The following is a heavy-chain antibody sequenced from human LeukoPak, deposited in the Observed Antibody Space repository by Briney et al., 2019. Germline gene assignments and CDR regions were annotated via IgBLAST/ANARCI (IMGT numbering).Heavy chain of an antibody. CDR2: IYYSGNT. CDR3: ARQTGSGLFILP. CDR1: GGSISGYY. Sequence: SETLTLTCTVSGGSISGYYWGWIRQPPGKGLEWVGSIYYSGNTYYSASLKSQVSISIDTSKNQFSLKLTSVTASDPAVYFCARQTGSGLFILPGVQGSLVADCS. V-gene: IGHV4-39*01. D-gene: IGHD3/OR15-3a*01. J-gene: IGHJ4*02.